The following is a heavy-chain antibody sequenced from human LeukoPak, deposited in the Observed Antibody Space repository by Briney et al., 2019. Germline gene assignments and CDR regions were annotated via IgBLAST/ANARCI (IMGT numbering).Heavy chain of an antibody. CDR3: ARGYCTSSSCYNDY. Sequence: GGSLRLSCATSGFTFSSYAFHWVRQAPGKGLEWVATMSFDVNNKYYADSVRGRFTISRDNSRNTLYLQMNSLRAEDTAVYSCARGYCTSSSCYNDYWGQGTLVTVSS. CDR2: MSFDVNNK. CDR1: GFTFSSYA. D-gene: IGHD2-2*02. J-gene: IGHJ4*02. V-gene: IGHV3-30*04.